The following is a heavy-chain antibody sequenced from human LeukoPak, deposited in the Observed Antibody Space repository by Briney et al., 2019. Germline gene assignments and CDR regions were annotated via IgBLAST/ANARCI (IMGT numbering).Heavy chain of an antibody. CDR2: ISSTGNTI. V-gene: IGHV3-48*02. J-gene: IGHJ4*02. D-gene: IGHD6-13*01. CDR1: GFTFSSYS. CDR3: ARRGSNSWALDY. Sequence: GGSLRLSCAASGFTFSSYSMNWVRRAPGKGLEWVSYISSTGNTIYYADSVKGRFTLSRDNAKNSLYLQMNSLRDEDTAVYYCARRGSNSWALDYWGQGTLVTVSS.